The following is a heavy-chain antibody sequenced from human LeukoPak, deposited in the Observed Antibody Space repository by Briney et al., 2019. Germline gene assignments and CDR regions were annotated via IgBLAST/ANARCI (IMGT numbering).Heavy chain of an antibody. CDR3: ARQRGSGCLDY. CDR1: RFTLSNFW. Sequence: GGSLRLSCAASRFTLSNFWMSWVRQAPGKGLEWVANIKQDGSETYYVDSVKGRFTISRDNAKNSLSLQMNSLRAEDTAVYYCARQRGSGCLDYWGQGTLVTVSS. CDR2: IKQDGSET. V-gene: IGHV3-7*01. D-gene: IGHD6-19*01. J-gene: IGHJ4*02.